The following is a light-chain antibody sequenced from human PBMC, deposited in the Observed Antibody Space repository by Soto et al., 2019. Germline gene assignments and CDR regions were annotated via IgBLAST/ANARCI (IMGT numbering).Light chain of an antibody. CDR2: GAS. CDR3: LQHNSYPELT. CDR1: QSVGSRF. V-gene: IGKV3-20*01. J-gene: IGKJ4*01. Sequence: EIVLTQSPGTLSLSPGERATLSCRASQSVGSRFLAWYQQKPGQAPRLLIYGASNRATGIPDRFSGSGSGTDFTLTISSLQPEDFATYYCLQHNSYPELTFGGGTKVDIK.